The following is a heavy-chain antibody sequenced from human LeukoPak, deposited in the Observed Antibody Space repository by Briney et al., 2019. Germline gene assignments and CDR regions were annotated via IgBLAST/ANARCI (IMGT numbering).Heavy chain of an antibody. CDR1: GFTFSTYE. J-gene: IGHJ5*02. V-gene: IGHV3-48*03. CDR3: ARASSMIVVPGWFDP. Sequence: PGGSLRLSCAASGFTFSTYEMNWVRQAPGKGLAWVSYISSSGSTINYADSVRGRFTISRDNGKNSLYLQMNSRRAEDTAVYYCARASSMIVVPGWFDPWGQGTLVTVSS. D-gene: IGHD3-22*01. CDR2: ISSSGSTI.